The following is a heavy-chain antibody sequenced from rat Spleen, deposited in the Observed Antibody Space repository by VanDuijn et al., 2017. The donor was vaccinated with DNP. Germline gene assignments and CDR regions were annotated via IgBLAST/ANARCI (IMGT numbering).Heavy chain of an antibody. V-gene: IGHV3-1*01. J-gene: IGHJ3*01. CDR1: GYSITSNY. D-gene: IGHD1-10*01. CDR3: ASNNYAY. Sequence: EVQLQESGPGLVKTSQSLSLTCSVTGYSITSNYWGWIRKFPGNKMEWIGHISYSGSTSYNPSLKSRISITRDTSKNQFFLQLNSVTTEDTATYYCASNNYAYWGQGTLVTVSS. CDR2: ISYSGST.